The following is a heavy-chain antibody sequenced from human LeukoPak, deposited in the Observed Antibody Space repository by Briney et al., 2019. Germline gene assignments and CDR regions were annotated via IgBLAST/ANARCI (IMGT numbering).Heavy chain of an antibody. V-gene: IGHV3-23*01. Sequence: GGSLRLSCAASGFTFNNYAMNWVRQAPGEGLEWVSVISGSGGTTYYADSVKGRFTISRDNAKNTLYLQMNSLRAEDTAVYYCARASVGATVGGWGQGTLVTVSS. CDR1: GFTFNNYA. J-gene: IGHJ4*02. CDR3: ARASVGATVGG. D-gene: IGHD1-26*01. CDR2: ISGSGGTT.